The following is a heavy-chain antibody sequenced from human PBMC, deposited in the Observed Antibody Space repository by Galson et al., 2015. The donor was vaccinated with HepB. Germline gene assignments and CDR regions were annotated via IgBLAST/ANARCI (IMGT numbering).Heavy chain of an antibody. CDR1: GGSFSGYY. CDR2: INHSGSGST. V-gene: IGHV4-34*01. D-gene: IGHD6-6*01. J-gene: IGHJ4*02. CDR3: ARGGIAARLGY. Sequence: ETLSLACAVCGGSFSGYYWSWIRQPPGKGLEWIGEINHSGSGSTNYNPSLKSRVIISVDTSKNQFSLKLSSVTAADTAVYYCARGGIAARLGYWGQGTLVTVSS.